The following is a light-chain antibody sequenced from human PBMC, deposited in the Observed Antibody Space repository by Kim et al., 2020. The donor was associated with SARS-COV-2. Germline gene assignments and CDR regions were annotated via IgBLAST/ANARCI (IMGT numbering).Light chain of an antibody. V-gene: IGLV2-14*03. CDR2: DVT. CDR3: SSYPDRSYLEV. Sequence: QSFTISCTRTSNGIGGYNYFSWYQQYPAKAPTLLISDVTDRPSGVSNRFSGSKSANTASLTISGRQVADEADYYCSSYPDRSYLEVFGGGTQLTVL. J-gene: IGLJ3*02. CDR1: SNGIGGYNY.